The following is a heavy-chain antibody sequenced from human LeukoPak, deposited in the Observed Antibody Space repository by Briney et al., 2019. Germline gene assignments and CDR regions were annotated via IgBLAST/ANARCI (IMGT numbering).Heavy chain of an antibody. Sequence: NTSETLSLTCAVYGGSFSGYYWSWIRQPPGKGLEWIGEINHSGSTNYNPSLKSRVTISVDTSKNQFSLKLSSVTAADTAVYYCARGGYGGNSELRYFDYWGQGTLVTASS. J-gene: IGHJ4*03. D-gene: IGHD4-17*01. CDR1: GGSFSGYY. CDR2: INHSGST. CDR3: ARGGYGGNSELRYFDY. V-gene: IGHV4-34*01.